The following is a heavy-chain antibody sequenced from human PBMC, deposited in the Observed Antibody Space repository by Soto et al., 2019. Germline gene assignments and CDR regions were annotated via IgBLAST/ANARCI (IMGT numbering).Heavy chain of an antibody. D-gene: IGHD2-2*01. Sequence: SETLSLTCAVYGGSFSGYYWSWIRQPPGKGLEWIGEINHSGSTDYNPSLKSRVTISVDTSKNQFSLKLSSVTAADTAVYYCARNNYKLLHKRGWFDPWGQGNLVTVSS. CDR3: ARNNYKLLHKRGWFDP. CDR1: GGSFSGYY. J-gene: IGHJ5*02. V-gene: IGHV4-34*01. CDR2: INHSGST.